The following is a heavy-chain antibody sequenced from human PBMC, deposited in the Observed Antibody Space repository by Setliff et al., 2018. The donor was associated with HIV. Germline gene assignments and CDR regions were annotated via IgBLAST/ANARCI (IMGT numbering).Heavy chain of an antibody. CDR2: IKTDGGTT. J-gene: IGHJ5*01. CDR3: SKSQDILSWNWFDS. CDR1: GFTFKTYS. V-gene: IGHV3-48*04. Sequence: GSLRLSCVGSGFTFKTYSMNWVRQAPGRGLEWLSYIKTDGGTTYDADSVEGRFTISRDNAMNSLYLQMSSLRVEDTAVYYCSKSQDILSWNWFDSWGQGTQVTVSS. D-gene: IGHD3-9*01.